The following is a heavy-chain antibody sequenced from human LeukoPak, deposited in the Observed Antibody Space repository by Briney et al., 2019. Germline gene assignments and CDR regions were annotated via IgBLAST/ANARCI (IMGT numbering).Heavy chain of an antibody. Sequence: PGGSLRLSCVASGFTFTSYSIHWVRQPPGKGLEWLGVISHDDSNKYYADSVKGRFTISRDNSKDTVYLQMNSLGPEDTATYYCATLYIVVLSTSEWFDPWGQGILVTVSS. CDR3: ATLYIVVLSTSEWFDP. CDR2: ISHDDSNK. D-gene: IGHD2-21*01. V-gene: IGHV3-30-3*01. CDR1: GFTFTSYS. J-gene: IGHJ5*02.